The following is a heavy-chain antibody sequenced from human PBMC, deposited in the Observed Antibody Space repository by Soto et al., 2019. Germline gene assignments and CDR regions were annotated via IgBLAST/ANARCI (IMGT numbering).Heavy chain of an antibody. CDR2: INHSGST. D-gene: IGHD3-16*02. Sequence: PSETLSLTCAVYGGSFSGYYWSWIRQPPGKGLEWIGEINHSGSTNYNPSLKSRVTISVDTSKNQFSLKLSSVTAADTAVYYCARGEYRHYYYYYMDVWGKGTTVTVSS. CDR3: ARGEYRHYYYYYMDV. V-gene: IGHV4-34*01. CDR1: GGSFSGYY. J-gene: IGHJ6*03.